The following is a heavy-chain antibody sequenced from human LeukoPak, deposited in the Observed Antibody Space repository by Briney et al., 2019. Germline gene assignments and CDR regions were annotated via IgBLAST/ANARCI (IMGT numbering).Heavy chain of an antibody. CDR2: ISSSSSYT. CDR3: ARGGYSSSPDY. J-gene: IGHJ4*02. V-gene: IGHV3-11*06. CDR1: GFTFRDYY. Sequence: GGSLRLSCAASGFTFRDYYMGWIRQAPGKGLEWVSYISSSSSYTKYADSVKGRFTISRDNAKNSLYLQMNSLRAEDTAVYYCARGGYSSSPDYWGQGTLVTVSS. D-gene: IGHD6-13*01.